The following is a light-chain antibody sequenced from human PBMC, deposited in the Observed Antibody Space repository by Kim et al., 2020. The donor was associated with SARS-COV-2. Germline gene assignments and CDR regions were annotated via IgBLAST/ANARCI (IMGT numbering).Light chain of an antibody. CDR1: QGISNN. CDR3: QKCNGPPLT. CDR2: DAS. Sequence: DIQMTQSPSSLSASVGDRVTITCRASQGISNNVAWYQQKSGEVPKLLIYDASGLQSGVPSRFSGSGSGTDFTRTISSLQPEDVATYYCQKCNGPPLTFGQGTRMEIK. V-gene: IGKV1-27*01. J-gene: IGKJ1*01.